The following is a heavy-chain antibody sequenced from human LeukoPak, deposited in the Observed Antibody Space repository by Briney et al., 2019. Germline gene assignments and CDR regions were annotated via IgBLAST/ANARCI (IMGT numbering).Heavy chain of an antibody. J-gene: IGHJ4*02. D-gene: IGHD6-13*01. V-gene: IGHV3-23*01. Sequence: GGSLRLSCAASGFTFSSYAMSWVRQAPGKGLEWVSAISGSGGSTYYADSAKGRFTISRDNSKNTLYLQMNSLRAEDTAVYYCAKKVTYSSSPFDYWGQGTLVTVSS. CDR3: AKKVTYSSSPFDY. CDR1: GFTFSSYA. CDR2: ISGSGGST.